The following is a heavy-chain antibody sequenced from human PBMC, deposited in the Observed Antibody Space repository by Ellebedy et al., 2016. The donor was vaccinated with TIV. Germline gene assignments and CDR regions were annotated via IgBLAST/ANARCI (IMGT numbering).Heavy chain of an antibody. CDR3: ASGVGARGY. CDR2: IWYDGSNK. CDR1: GFTFSSYG. D-gene: IGHD1-26*01. Sequence: GGSLRLXCAGSGFTFSSYGMHWVRQAPGKGLEWVAVIWYDGSNKYYADSVKGRFTISRDNSKNTLYLQMNSLRAEDTAVYYCASGVGARGYWGQGTLVTVSS. V-gene: IGHV3-33*01. J-gene: IGHJ4*02.